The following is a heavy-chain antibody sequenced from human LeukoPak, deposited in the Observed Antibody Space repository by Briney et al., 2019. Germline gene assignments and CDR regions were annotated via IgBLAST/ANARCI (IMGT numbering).Heavy chain of an antibody. CDR1: GFTFSSYE. J-gene: IGHJ6*04. D-gene: IGHD3/OR15-3a*01. CDR2: ISSSGSTI. Sequence: PGGSLRLSCAASGFTFSSYEMNWVRQAPGKGLEWVSYISSSGSTIYYADSVKGRFTISRDNAKNSLYLQMNSLRAEDTAVYYCARGPADWLSHYYYYYGMDVWGKGTTVTVSS. CDR3: ARGPADWLSHYYYYYGMDV. V-gene: IGHV3-48*03.